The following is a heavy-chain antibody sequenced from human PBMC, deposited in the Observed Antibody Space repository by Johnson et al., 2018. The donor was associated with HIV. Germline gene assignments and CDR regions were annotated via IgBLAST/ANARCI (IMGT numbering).Heavy chain of an antibody. V-gene: IGHV3-20*04. D-gene: IGHD3-3*01. Sequence: VQLVESGGGVVRPGGSLRLSCAPSGFTFDDYGMSWVRQAPGKGLEWVSGINWNGGSTGYADSVKGRFTISRDNAKNSLYLQMNSLRVEDTAFYYCARDRRGQFVEWLSRWGAFDIWCQGTMVTVSS. CDR1: GFTFDDYG. CDR3: ARDRRGQFVEWLSRWGAFDI. CDR2: INWNGGST. J-gene: IGHJ3*02.